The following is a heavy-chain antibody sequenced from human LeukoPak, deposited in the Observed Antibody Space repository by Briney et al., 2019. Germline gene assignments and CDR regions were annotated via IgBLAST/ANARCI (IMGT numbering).Heavy chain of an antibody. J-gene: IGHJ3*02. Sequence: GGSLRLSCAASGFTFSSYAMSWVRQAPGKGLEWVSAISGSGGSTYYADSVKGRFTISRDNAKNSLYLQMNSLRAEDTAVYYCARDRDGSYFVDAFDIWGQGTMVTVSS. D-gene: IGHD1-26*01. CDR3: ARDRDGSYFVDAFDI. V-gene: IGHV3-23*01. CDR1: GFTFSSYA. CDR2: ISGSGGST.